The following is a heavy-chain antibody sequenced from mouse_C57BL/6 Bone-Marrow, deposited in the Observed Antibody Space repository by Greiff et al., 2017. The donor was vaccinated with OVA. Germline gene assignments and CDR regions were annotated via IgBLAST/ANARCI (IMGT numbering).Heavy chain of an antibody. CDR2: ISDGGSYT. D-gene: IGHD2-4*01. J-gene: IGHJ3*01. CDR3: ARDYDYVRFAY. CDR1: GFTFSSYA. Sequence: EVMLVESGGGLVKPEGSLKLSCAASGFTFSSYAMSWVRQTPEKRLEWVATISDGGSYTYYPDNVKGRFTISRDNAKNNLYLQMSHLKSEDTAMYYCARDYDYVRFAYWGQGTLVTVSA. V-gene: IGHV5-4*01.